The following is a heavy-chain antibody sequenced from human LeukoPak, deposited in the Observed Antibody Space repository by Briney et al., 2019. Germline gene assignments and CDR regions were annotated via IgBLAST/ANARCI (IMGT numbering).Heavy chain of an antibody. J-gene: IGHJ4*02. CDR3: AAVRNVAYGGNWGFDY. CDR2: FDPEDGET. Sequence: ASVKVSCKVSGYTLTELSMHWVRQAPGKGLEWMGGFDPEDGETIYAQKFQGRVTMTEDTSTDTDYMELSSLRFEETDMYYYAAVRNVAYGGNWGFDYWGQGTLVSVSS. CDR1: GYTLTELS. D-gene: IGHD4-23*01. V-gene: IGHV1-24*01.